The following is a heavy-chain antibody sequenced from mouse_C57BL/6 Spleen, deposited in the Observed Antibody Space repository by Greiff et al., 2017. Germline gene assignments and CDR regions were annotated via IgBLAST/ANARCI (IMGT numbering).Heavy chain of an antibody. D-gene: IGHD2-4*01. V-gene: IGHV1-55*01. CDR2: IYPGSGST. J-gene: IGHJ4*01. CDR3: ARVDDYDGYYAMDY. CDR1: GYTFTSYW. Sequence: QVQLKQSGAELVKPGASVKMSCKASGYTFTSYWITWVKQRPGQGLEWIGDIYPGSGSTNYNEKFKSKATLTVDTSSSTAYMQLSSLTSEDSAVYYCARVDDYDGYYAMDYWGQGTSVTVSS.